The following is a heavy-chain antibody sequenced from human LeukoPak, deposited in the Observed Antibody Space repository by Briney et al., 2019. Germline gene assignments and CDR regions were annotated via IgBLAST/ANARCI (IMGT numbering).Heavy chain of an antibody. V-gene: IGHV1-8*03. J-gene: IGHJ3*01. CDR2: MNPDSGRT. CDR1: GYTFSSDD. CDR3: ARDKRGDAFDL. Sequence: ASVKVSCKASGYTFSSDDINWVRQATGQGPEWMGWMNPDSGRTDYAPKFQGRVSFTRNTSINAAFMELSLLTSEDTAVYYCARDKRGDAFDLWGQGTMVTVSS.